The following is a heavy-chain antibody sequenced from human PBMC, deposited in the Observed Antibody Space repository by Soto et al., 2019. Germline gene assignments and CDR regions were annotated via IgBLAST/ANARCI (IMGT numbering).Heavy chain of an antibody. V-gene: IGHV3-23*01. CDR1: GFTFSSYA. Sequence: HPGGSLRLSCAASGFTFSSYAMSWVRQAPGKGLEWVSAISGSGGATYYADSVKGRFTISRDNSKNTLYLQMNSLRAEDMAVYYCAKVNPPSYPILGVVILAGMDVWGEVMTATVYS. CDR3: AKVNPPSYPILGVVILAGMDV. CDR2: ISGSGGAT. J-gene: IGHJ6*04. D-gene: IGHD3-3*01.